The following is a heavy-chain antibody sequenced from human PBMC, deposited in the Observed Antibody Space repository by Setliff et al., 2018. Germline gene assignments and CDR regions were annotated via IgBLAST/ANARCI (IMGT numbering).Heavy chain of an antibody. J-gene: IGHJ1*01. CDR3: ARVDFTMLQGVLGH. D-gene: IGHD3-10*01. CDR2: IYYSGYT. V-gene: IGHV4-39*07. CDR1: NGSVSTTSHY. Sequence: SETLSLTCTVSNGSVSTTSHYWGWVRQPPGKGLEWIGSIYYSGYTYYSPSLESRVAISVDTSKNQFSLKVNSVTAADTAVYYCARVDFTMLQGVLGHWGQGTLVTVSS.